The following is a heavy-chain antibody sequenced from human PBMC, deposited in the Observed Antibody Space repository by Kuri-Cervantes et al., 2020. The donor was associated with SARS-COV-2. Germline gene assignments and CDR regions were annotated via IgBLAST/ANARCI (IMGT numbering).Heavy chain of an antibody. CDR2: ISSSSSYT. J-gene: IGHJ2*01. V-gene: IGHV3-11*03. Sequence: GGSLRLSCAASGFTFSDYYMSWIRQAPGKGLEWVSYISSSSSYTNYADYVKGRFTISRDNAKNSLYLQMNSLRAEDTAVYYCASRGNSRNWYFDLWGRGTLVTVSS. CDR3: ASRGNSRNWYFDL. D-gene: IGHD2/OR15-2a*01. CDR1: GFTFSDYY.